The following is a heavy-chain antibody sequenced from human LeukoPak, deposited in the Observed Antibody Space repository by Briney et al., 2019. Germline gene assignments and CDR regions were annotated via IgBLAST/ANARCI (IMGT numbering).Heavy chain of an antibody. D-gene: IGHD3-10*01. V-gene: IGHV6-1*01. J-gene: IGHJ4*02. CDR2: TYYRSKWNY. CDR1: GDSVSSNNAV. Sequence: SQTLSLTCAISGDSVSSNNAVWNWIRQSPSRGLEWLAKTYYRSKWNYDYAVSMKSRITINPDTSKNHFSLQLSSVTPEDTAVYYCARSVNSGCLDCWGQGVLVTVSS. CDR3: ARSVNSGCLDC.